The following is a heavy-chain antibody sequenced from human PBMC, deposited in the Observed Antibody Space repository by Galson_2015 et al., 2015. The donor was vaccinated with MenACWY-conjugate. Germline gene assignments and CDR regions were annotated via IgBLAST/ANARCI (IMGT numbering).Heavy chain of an antibody. CDR3: AKAAYTSSWYQDAFDY. V-gene: IGHV3-23*01. CDR1: GFPFSSYA. D-gene: IGHD6-13*01. Sequence: SLRLSCAASGFPFSSYAFSWVRQGPGKGLEWVANIGATGDKILYADSVKGRFTISRDNSKNVVYLQMNDLRAEDTAVYYCAKAAYTSSWYQDAFDYWGQGSLVTVSS. J-gene: IGHJ4*02. CDR2: IGATGDKI.